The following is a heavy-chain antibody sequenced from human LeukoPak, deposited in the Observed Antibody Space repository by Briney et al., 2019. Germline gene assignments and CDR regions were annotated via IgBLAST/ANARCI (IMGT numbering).Heavy chain of an antibody. Sequence: PGGSLRLSCAASGFTFSSYAMSWVRQAPGKGLEWVSAISGSGGSTYYADSVKGRFTISRDNSKNTLYLQMNSLRAEDTAVYYCAESWRFLEWLPDVWGQGTTVTVSS. V-gene: IGHV3-23*01. J-gene: IGHJ6*02. CDR2: ISGSGGST. CDR1: GFTFSSYA. CDR3: AESWRFLEWLPDV. D-gene: IGHD3-3*01.